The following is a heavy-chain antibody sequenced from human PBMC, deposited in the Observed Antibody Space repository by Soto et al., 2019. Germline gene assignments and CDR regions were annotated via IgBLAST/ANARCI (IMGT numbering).Heavy chain of an antibody. CDR1: GFTFSSYS. J-gene: IGHJ4*02. D-gene: IGHD5-18*01. CDR2: ISSSSSYI. V-gene: IGHV3-21*01. Sequence: GGSLRLSCAASGFTFSSYSMNWVRQAPGKGLEWVSSISSSSSYIYYADSVKGRFTISRDNAKNSLYLQMNSLRAEDTAVYYCARVTWIQLWLPDYWGQGTLVTVSS. CDR3: ARVTWIQLWLPDY.